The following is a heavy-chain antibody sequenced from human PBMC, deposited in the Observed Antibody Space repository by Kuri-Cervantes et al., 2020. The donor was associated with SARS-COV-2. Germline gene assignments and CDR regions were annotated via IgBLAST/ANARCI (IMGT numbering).Heavy chain of an antibody. D-gene: IGHD3-10*01. CDR1: GGSFSGYY. Sequence: GSLRLSCAVYGGSFSGYYWSWIRQPPGKGLEWIGEINHSGSTNYNPSLKSRVTISVDTSKNQFSLKLSSVTAADTAVYYCARGCGEWFDPWGQGTLVTVSS. CDR2: INHSGST. V-gene: IGHV4-34*01. J-gene: IGHJ5*02. CDR3: ARGCGEWFDP.